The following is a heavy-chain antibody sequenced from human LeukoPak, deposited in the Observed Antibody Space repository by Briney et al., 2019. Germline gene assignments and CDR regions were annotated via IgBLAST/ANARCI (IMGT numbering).Heavy chain of an antibody. CDR3: ARYNWNYGGRKEVDY. J-gene: IGHJ4*02. CDR1: GYAFTSYG. V-gene: IGHV1-18*01. CDR2: ISAYNGNT. Sequence: ASVKVSCKASGYAFTSYGISWVRQAPGQGLEWMGWISAYNGNTNYAQKLQGRVTMTTDTSTSTAYMELRSLRSDDTAVYYCARYNWNYGGRKEVDYWGQGTLVTVSS. D-gene: IGHD1-7*01.